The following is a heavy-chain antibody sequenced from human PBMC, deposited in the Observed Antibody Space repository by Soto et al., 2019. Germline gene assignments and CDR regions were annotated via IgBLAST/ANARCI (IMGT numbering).Heavy chain of an antibody. CDR2: IYYSGST. V-gene: IGHV4-30-4*01. CDR1: GGSISSGDYY. CDR3: ARSLWSYYYGMDV. D-gene: IGHD3-10*01. J-gene: IGHJ6*02. Sequence: SETLSLTCTVSGGSISSGDYYWSWIRQPPGKGLEWIGYIYYSGSTYYNPSLKSRVTISVDTSKNQFSLKLSSVTAADTAVYYCARSLWSYYYGMDVWGQGTTVTVSS.